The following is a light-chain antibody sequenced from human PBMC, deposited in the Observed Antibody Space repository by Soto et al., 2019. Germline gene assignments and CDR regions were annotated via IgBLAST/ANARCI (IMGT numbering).Light chain of an antibody. CDR3: KQGHSNPIT. CDR2: AAY. Sequence: DIQMTQSPSSLSASVGDRVTITCRTSETISTYVNWYQKKPGKAHKLLIYAAYSLQSGVQSRFSGSGSGTDFTLTISSLQPEDFATYYCKQGHSNPITLGQGTRLEN. CDR1: ETISTY. V-gene: IGKV1-39*01. J-gene: IGKJ5*01.